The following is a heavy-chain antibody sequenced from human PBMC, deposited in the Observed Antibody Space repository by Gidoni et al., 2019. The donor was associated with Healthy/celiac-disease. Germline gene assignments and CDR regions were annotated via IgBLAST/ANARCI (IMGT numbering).Heavy chain of an antibody. CDR3: ARAVGATRGAFDI. CDR2: ISYEGSNK. CDR1: VSTFSGYA. Sequence: QVQLVESGGGVVQLGRSLRLSGAASVSTFSGYALPWVRQAPGQGLEWVAVISYEGSNKYYADSVKGRFTISRDNSKNTLYLQMNSLRAEDTAVYYCARAVGATRGAFDIWGQGIMVTVSS. D-gene: IGHD1-26*01. V-gene: IGHV3-30-3*01. J-gene: IGHJ3*02.